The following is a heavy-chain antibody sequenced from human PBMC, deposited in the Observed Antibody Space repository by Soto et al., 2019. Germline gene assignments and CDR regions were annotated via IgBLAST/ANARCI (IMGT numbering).Heavy chain of an antibody. Sequence: EEQLVESGGGLVKPGGSLRLSCAASGFTFSSYSMNWVRQAPGKGLEWVSSISSSSSYIYYADSVKGRFTISRDNAKNSLYLQMNSLRAEDTAVYYCARGGSGSFHSYFDYWGQGTLVTVSS. CDR2: ISSSSSYI. CDR3: ARGGSGSFHSYFDY. J-gene: IGHJ4*02. V-gene: IGHV3-21*01. D-gene: IGHD1-26*01. CDR1: GFTFSSYS.